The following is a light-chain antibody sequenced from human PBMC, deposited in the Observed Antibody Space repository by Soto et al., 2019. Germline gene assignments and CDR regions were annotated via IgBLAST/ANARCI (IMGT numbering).Light chain of an antibody. CDR1: SGHSSYA. J-gene: IGLJ2*01. V-gene: IGLV4-69*01. CDR2: LNSDGSH. Sequence: QLVLTQSPSASASLGASVKLTCTLSSGHSSYAIAWHQQQPEKGPRYLMKLNSDGSHNKGDGSPDRFSGSSSGAERYLTISSLQYDDEADYYCQTWGTGIKVFGGGTKLTVL. CDR3: QTWGTGIKV.